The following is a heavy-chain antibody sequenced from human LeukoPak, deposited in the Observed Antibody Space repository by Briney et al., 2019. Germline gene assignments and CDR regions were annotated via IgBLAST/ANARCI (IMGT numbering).Heavy chain of an antibody. D-gene: IGHD3-22*01. J-gene: IGHJ4*02. V-gene: IGHV3-30-3*01. CDR2: ISYDGSNK. CDR1: GFTLSRYA. Sequence: GGSLRLSCAASGFTLSRYAMHWVRQAPGKGLEWVAVISYDGSNKYYADSVKGRFTISRDNSKNTLYLQMNSLRAEDTAVYYCARESHSSGYQGVFDYWGQGTLVTVSS. CDR3: ARESHSSGYQGVFDY.